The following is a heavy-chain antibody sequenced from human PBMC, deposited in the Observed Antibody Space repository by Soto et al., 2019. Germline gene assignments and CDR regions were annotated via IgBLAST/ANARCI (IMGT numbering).Heavy chain of an antibody. J-gene: IGHJ6*02. V-gene: IGHV6-1*01. Sequence: SQTLSLTCAISGDSVSSNSAAWNWIRQSPSRGLEWLGRTYYRSKWYNDYAVSVKSRITINPDTSKNQFSLQLNSVTPEDTAVYYCARDEGSASYYYYYGMDVWGQGTTVTVSS. D-gene: IGHD6-19*01. CDR2: TYYRSKWYN. CDR1: GDSVSSNSAA. CDR3: ARDEGSASYYYYYGMDV.